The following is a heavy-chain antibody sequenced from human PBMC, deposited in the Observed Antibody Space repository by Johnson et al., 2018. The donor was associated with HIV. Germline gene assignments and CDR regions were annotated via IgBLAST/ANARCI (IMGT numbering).Heavy chain of an antibody. CDR2: IKQDGSEK. Sequence: VQLVESGGGLVQPGGSLRLSCAASGFTFSSYWMSWVRQAPGKGLEWVANIKQDGSEKYYVDSVKGRFTVSRDNAKNSLYLQMNSLRAEDTAVYYCARNPLFSAFDIWGQGTMVTVSS. J-gene: IGHJ3*02. V-gene: IGHV3-7*03. D-gene: IGHD3-10*02. CDR1: GFTFSSYW. CDR3: ARNPLFSAFDI.